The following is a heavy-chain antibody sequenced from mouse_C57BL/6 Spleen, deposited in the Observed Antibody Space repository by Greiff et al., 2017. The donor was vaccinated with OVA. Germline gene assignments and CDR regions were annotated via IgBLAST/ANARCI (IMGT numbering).Heavy chain of an antibody. J-gene: IGHJ1*03. V-gene: IGHV1-80*01. D-gene: IGHD1-1*01. CDR3: ARDYGSSYWYFDV. Sequence: QVQLQQSGAELVKPGASVKISCKASGYAFSSYWMNWVKQRPGKGLEWIGQIYPGDGDTNYNGKFKGKATLTAAKSYSTAYMQLSSLTSEDSAVYFCARDYGSSYWYFDVWGTGTTVTVSS. CDR1: GYAFSSYW. CDR2: IYPGDGDT.